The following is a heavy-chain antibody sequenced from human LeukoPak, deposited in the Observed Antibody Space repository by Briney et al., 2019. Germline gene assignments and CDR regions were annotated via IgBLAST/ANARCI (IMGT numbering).Heavy chain of an antibody. CDR1: GGSISSSNYY. V-gene: IGHV4-39*07. D-gene: IGHD3-10*01. CDR2: IYYSGST. J-gene: IGHJ4*02. Sequence: SETLSLTCTVSGGSISSSNYYWGWIRQPPGKGLEWIGNIYYSGSTYCNPSLKSRVTISVDTSKNQLSLKLSSVTAADTAVYYCARVSLVRGAPDYYFDYWGQGTLVTVSS. CDR3: ARVSLVRGAPDYYFDY.